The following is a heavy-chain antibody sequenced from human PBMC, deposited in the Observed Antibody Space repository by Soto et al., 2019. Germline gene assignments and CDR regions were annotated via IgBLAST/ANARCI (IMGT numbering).Heavy chain of an antibody. D-gene: IGHD3-22*01. CDR2: ISAYNGNT. Sequence: GASVKVSCKASGYTFTCYGISWVRQAPGQGLEWMGWISAYNGNTNYAQKLQGRVTMTTDTSTSTAYMELRSLRSDDTAVYYCARDESSEYYYDPYDYWGQGTLVTVSS. J-gene: IGHJ4*02. CDR3: ARDESSEYYYDPYDY. CDR1: GYTFTCYG. V-gene: IGHV1-18*01.